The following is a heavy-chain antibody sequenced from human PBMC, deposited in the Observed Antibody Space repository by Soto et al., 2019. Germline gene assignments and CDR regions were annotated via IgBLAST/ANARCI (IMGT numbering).Heavy chain of an antibody. CDR1: GFIFSDFE. D-gene: IGHD3-3*01. Sequence: GGSLRLSCIVSGFIFSDFEMNWVRQVPGKGLEWVSYISRLGGTIHYADSVKGRFTISRDNGRSALYLQMNGLRAEDSGIYYCARETPYMHNDVWAGYSPFGHWGQGTQVTVS. V-gene: IGHV3-48*03. CDR3: ARETPYMHNDVWAGYSPFGH. J-gene: IGHJ4*02. CDR2: ISRLGGTI.